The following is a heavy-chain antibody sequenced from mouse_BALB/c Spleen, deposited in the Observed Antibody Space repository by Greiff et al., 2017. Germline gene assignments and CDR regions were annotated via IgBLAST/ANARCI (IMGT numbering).Heavy chain of an antibody. CDR3: ARGVRRDYAMDY. V-gene: IGHV5-9-4*01. CDR1: GFTFSSYA. CDR2: ISSGGSYT. Sequence: DVKLVESGGGLVKPGGSLKLSCAASGFTFSSYAMSWVRQSPEKRLEWVAEISSGGSYTYYPDTVTGRFTISRDNAKNTLYLEMSSLRSEDTAMYYCARGVRRDYAMDYWGQGTSVTVSS. D-gene: IGHD2-14*01. J-gene: IGHJ4*01.